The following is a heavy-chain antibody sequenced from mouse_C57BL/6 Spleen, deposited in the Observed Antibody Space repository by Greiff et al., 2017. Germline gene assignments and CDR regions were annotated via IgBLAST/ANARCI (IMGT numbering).Heavy chain of an antibody. CDR2: IYPGDGDT. CDR3: ARSCSNYLYYFDY. CDR1: GYAFSSYW. Sequence: QVQLQQSGAELVKPGASVKISCKASGYAFSSYWMNWVKQRPGKGLEWIGQIYPGDGDTNYNGKFKGKATLTADKSSSTAYMQLSSLTSEDSAVYFCARSCSNYLYYFDYWGQGTTLTVSS. D-gene: IGHD2-5*01. J-gene: IGHJ2*01. V-gene: IGHV1-80*01.